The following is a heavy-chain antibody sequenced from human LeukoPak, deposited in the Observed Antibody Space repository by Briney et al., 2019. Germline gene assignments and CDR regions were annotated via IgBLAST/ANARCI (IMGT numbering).Heavy chain of an antibody. CDR2: IWYDGSNK. CDR1: GVTFSSYG. J-gene: IGHJ4*02. CDR3: ARSIVGATIPDY. Sequence: PGGSLRLSCAASGVTFSSYGMHWVRQAPGKGLEWVAVIWYDGSNKYYADSVKGRFTISRDNSKNTLYLQMNSLRAEDTAVYYCARSIVGATIPDYWGQGTLVTVSS. V-gene: IGHV3-33*01. D-gene: IGHD1-26*01.